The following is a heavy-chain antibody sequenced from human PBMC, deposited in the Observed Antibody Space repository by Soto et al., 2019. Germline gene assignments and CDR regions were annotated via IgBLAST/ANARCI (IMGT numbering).Heavy chain of an antibody. CDR1: GFTFSSYA. V-gene: IGHV3-30-3*01. CDR3: ARDRAASAYYYDSRDAFDI. J-gene: IGHJ3*02. CDR2: ISYDGSNK. Sequence: QVQLVESGGGVVQPGRSLRLSCAASGFTFSSYAMHWVRQAPGKGLEWVAVISYDGSNKYYADSVKGRFTISRDNSKNTLYLQMNSLRADDTAVYYCARDRAASAYYYDSRDAFDIWGQGTMVTVSS. D-gene: IGHD3-22*01.